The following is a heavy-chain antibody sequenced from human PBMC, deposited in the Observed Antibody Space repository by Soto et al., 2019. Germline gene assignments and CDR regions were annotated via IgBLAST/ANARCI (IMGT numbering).Heavy chain of an antibody. D-gene: IGHD1-1*01. CDR1: GGSISSSSYY. V-gene: IGHV4-39*01. CDR3: ARPHPGATKQLEGYYYYYMDV. CDR2: IYYSGST. J-gene: IGHJ6*03. Sequence: QLQLQESGPGLVKPSETLSLTCTVSGGSISSSSYYWGWIRQPPGKGLEWIGSIYYSGSTYYNPSVPSRVTISVDTSKNQFSLKLSSVTAADTAVYYCARPHPGATKQLEGYYYYYMDVWGKGTTVTVSS.